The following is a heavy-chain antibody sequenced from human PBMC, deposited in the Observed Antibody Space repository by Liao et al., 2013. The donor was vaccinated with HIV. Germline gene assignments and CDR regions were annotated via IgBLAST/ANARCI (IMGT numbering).Heavy chain of an antibody. V-gene: IGHV4-59*01. CDR3: ARGTDFWSGYRGKIGYFDL. J-gene: IGHJ2*01. D-gene: IGHD3-3*01. Sequence: QVQLQESGPGLVKPSETLSLTCTVSGDSISTYYWSWIRQPPGKGLEWIGYFYYTGSTNYNPSLKSRVTISVDTSKNQFSLKLSSVTAADTALYYCARGTDFWSGYRGKIGYFDLWGRGTLVTVSS. CDR1: GDSISTYY. CDR2: FYYTGST.